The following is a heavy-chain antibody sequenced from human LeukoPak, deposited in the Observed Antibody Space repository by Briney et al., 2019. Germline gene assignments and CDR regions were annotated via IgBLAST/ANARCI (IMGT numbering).Heavy chain of an antibody. CDR3: AKVEQQLPRRPPYY. J-gene: IGHJ4*02. V-gene: IGHV3-23*01. Sequence: GGSLRLSCAASGFTVSSNYMSWVRQAPGKGLEWVSAISGSGGSTYYADSVKGRFTISRDNSKNTLYLQMNSLRAEDTAVYYCAKVEQQLPRRPPYYWGQGTLVTVSS. CDR2: ISGSGGST. CDR1: GFTVSSNY. D-gene: IGHD6-13*01.